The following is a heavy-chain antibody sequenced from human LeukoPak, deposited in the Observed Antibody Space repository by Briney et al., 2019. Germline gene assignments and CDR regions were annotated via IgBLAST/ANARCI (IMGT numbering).Heavy chain of an antibody. Sequence: GGSLRLSCAASGFTVSSNYMSWVRQAPGKGLEWVSVIYTGGSTYYADSVKGRFTISRENAKNSLYLQMNSLRAGDTAVYYCARGARYGSGNWFDPWGQGTLVTVSS. J-gene: IGHJ5*02. CDR2: IYTGGST. D-gene: IGHD3-10*01. CDR3: ARGARYGSGNWFDP. CDR1: GFTVSSNY. V-gene: IGHV3-53*01.